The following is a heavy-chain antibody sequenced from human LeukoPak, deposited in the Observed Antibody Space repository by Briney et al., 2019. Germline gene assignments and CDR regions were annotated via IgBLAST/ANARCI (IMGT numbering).Heavy chain of an antibody. Sequence: SETLSLTCAVYGGSFSGYYWSWIRQPPGKGLEWIGEINHSGSTNYNPSLKSRVTISVDTSKNQFSLKLSSVTAADTAVYYCARDYYDSSGYSVNDYWGQGTLVTVSS. CDR3: ARDYYDSSGYSVNDY. CDR2: INHSGST. CDR1: GGSFSGYY. J-gene: IGHJ4*02. V-gene: IGHV4-34*01. D-gene: IGHD3-22*01.